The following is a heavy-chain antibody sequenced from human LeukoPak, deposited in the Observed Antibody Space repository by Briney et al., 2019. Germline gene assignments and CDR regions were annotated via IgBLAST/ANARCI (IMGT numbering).Heavy chain of an antibody. CDR1: AYTFTSYY. CDR3: ARTSLGYSPEY. V-gene: IGHV1-46*01. J-gene: IGHJ4*02. CDR2: INPSGGST. Sequence: GASVNVSCKASAYTFTSYYIHWVRQAPGQGLEWMGLINPSGGSTTYAQKFQGRVTMTRDTSTSTVYMELSSLRSEDTAVYYCARTSLGYSPEYWGQGTLVSVSS. D-gene: IGHD5-18*01.